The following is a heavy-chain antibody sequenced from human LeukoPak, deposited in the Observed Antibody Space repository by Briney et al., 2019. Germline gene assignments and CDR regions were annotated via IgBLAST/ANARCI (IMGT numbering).Heavy chain of an antibody. CDR2: IIPIFGTA. CDR3: ARGPGYNFYFDY. Sequence: SVKVSCKASGGTFSSYAISWVRQAPGQGLEWMGGIIPIFGTANYAQKFQGRVTITTDESTSTAYMELSSLRSEDTAVYYCARGPGYNFYFDYWGQGTLVTVSS. CDR1: GGTFSSYA. D-gene: IGHD5-24*01. V-gene: IGHV1-69*05. J-gene: IGHJ4*02.